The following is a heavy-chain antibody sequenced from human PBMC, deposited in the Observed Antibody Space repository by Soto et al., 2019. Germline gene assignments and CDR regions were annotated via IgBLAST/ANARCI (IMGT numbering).Heavy chain of an antibody. CDR1: GFTFSIHA. V-gene: IGHV3-23*01. Sequence: GGSLRLSCAASGFTFSIHAVAWIRQTPGKGLEWVSVIGAGSDGIQYVDSVKGRFSISRDNSKNTLYLHMNSLRAEDTAIYYCAKYSTCDPSRCIDLWGQGTLVTVSS. CDR2: IGAGSDGI. CDR3: AKYSTCDPSRCIDL. D-gene: IGHD2-8*01. J-gene: IGHJ5*02.